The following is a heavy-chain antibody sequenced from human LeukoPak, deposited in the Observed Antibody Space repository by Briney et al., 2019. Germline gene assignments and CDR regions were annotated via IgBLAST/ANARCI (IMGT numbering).Heavy chain of an antibody. V-gene: IGHV4-61*08. D-gene: IGHD3-22*01. J-gene: IGHJ3*02. CDR3: ASSEGYYDSSGLTHDAFDI. CDR2: IYTSGST. Sequence: PSETLSLTCTVSGGSISSGGYYWSWIRQHPGKGLEWIGYIYTSGSTNYNPSLKSRVTISVDTSKNQFSLKLSSVTAADTAVYYCASSEGYYDSSGLTHDAFDIWGQGTMVTVSS. CDR1: GGSISSGGYY.